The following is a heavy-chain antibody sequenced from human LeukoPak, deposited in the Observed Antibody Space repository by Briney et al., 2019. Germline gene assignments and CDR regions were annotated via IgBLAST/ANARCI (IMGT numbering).Heavy chain of an antibody. V-gene: IGHV4-38-2*02. J-gene: IGHJ4*02. CDR3: ARGVYFDY. CDR1: GYSISSGYY. Sequence: PSETLSLTCTVSGYSISSGYYWGWIRQPPGKGLEWIGSIYHSGSTYYNLSLKSRVTISVDTSKNQFSLKLSSVTAADTAVYYCARGVYFDYWGQGTLVTVFS. CDR2: IYHSGST.